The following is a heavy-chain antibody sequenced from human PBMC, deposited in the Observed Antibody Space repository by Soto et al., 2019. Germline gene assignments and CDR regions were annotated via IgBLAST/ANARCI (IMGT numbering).Heavy chain of an antibody. CDR2: IYHSGST. V-gene: IGHV4-30-2*01. CDR1: GGSISSGGYS. J-gene: IGHJ5*02. Sequence: SETLSLTCAVYGGSISSGGYSWSWIRQPPGKGLEWIGYIYHSGSTYYNPSLKSRVTISVDRSKNHFSLKLSSVTAADTAVYYCARVPDRWGQGTLVTVS. D-gene: IGHD2-2*01. CDR3: ARVPDR.